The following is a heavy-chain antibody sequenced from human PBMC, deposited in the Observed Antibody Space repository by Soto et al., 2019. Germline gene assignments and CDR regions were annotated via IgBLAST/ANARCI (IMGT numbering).Heavy chain of an antibody. Sequence: ASVKASCKSSGYTFIDYYLHCVRQAPGQGLEWMGWINPKSGATNYAQKFQGRVTMTRDTTISTANMEVSRLTSDDTAVYYCARESSGYGGYYYYGMDVWGQGTTVTVSS. CDR2: INPKSGAT. CDR3: ARESSGYGGYYYYGMDV. CDR1: GYTFIDYY. V-gene: IGHV1-2*02. D-gene: IGHD3-22*01. J-gene: IGHJ6*02.